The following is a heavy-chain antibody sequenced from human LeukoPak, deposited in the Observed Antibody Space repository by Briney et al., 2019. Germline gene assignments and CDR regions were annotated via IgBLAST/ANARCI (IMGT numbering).Heavy chain of an antibody. CDR2: IWYDGSNK. CDR1: GFTFSSYG. CDR3: ARDFRFVENYDSSGYCDY. D-gene: IGHD3-22*01. Sequence: GGSLRLSCAASGFTFSSYGMHWVRQAPGKGLEWVAVIWYDGSNKYYADSVKGRFTISRDNSKNTLYLQMNSLRAEDTAVYYCARDFRFVENYDSSGYCDYWGQGTLVTVSS. J-gene: IGHJ4*02. V-gene: IGHV3-33*01.